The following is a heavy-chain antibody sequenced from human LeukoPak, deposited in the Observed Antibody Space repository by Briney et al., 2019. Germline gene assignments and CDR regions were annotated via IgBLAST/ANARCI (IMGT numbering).Heavy chain of an antibody. D-gene: IGHD3-22*01. CDR1: GYTFTSYA. J-gene: IGHJ4*02. CDR3: ARAANYYDSSGYAPIDY. Sequence: AASVKVSCKASGYTFTSYAMHWVRQAPGQRLEWMGWINAGNGNTKYSQKFQGRVTITRDTSASTAYMELSSLRSEDTAVYYCARAANYYDSSGYAPIDYWGRGTLVTVSS. V-gene: IGHV1-3*01. CDR2: INAGNGNT.